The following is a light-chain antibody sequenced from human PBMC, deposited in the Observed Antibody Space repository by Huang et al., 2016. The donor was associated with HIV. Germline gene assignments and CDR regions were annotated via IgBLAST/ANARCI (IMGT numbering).Light chain of an antibody. J-gene: IGKJ5*01. Sequence: IVSTQSPGTLPLSPGERAILSCRASQTFSITPSACYQQKPGQAPRLILSGASNRASDIPVMVSGSWSTTDFTPTISRLDPEDDAVYYWQQYGSSPLTTFGQGTRLEIK. CDR2: GAS. CDR3: QQYGSSPLTT. CDR1: QTFSITP. V-gene: IGKV3-20*01.